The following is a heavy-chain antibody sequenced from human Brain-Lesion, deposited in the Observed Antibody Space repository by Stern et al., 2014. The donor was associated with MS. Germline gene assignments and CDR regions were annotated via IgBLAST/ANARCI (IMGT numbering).Heavy chain of an antibody. CDR3: ARDQRGITIFGVVTDYYYLGMDV. CDR2: INPNTGGT. CDR1: GYIFTGYY. V-gene: IGHV1-2*02. J-gene: IGHJ6*02. D-gene: IGHD3-3*01. Sequence: QVKLVQSGAEVKKPGASVKVSCKTSGYIFTGYYIHWVRKAPGQGLEWMAWINPNTGGTKYAQKFQGRVTMSRDTSISTAYVELSSLTSDDTAVYYCARDQRGITIFGVVTDYYYLGMDVWGQGTTVTVSS.